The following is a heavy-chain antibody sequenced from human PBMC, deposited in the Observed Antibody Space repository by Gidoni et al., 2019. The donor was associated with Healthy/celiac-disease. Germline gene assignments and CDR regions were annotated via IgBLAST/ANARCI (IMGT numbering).Heavy chain of an antibody. CDR1: GFTFSSYW. J-gene: IGHJ5*02. V-gene: IGHV3-7*01. D-gene: IGHD2-15*01. Sequence: EVQLVESGGGLVQPGGSLRLSCAASGFTFSSYWMSWVRQAPGKGLAWVANIKQDGSEKYYVDSVKGRFTISRDNAKNSLYLQMNSLRAEDTAVYYCARTDCSGGSCPLTWGQGTLVTVSS. CDR2: IKQDGSEK. CDR3: ARTDCSGGSCPLT.